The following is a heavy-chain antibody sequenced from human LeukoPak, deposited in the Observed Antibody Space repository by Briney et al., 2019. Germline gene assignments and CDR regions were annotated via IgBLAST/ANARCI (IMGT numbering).Heavy chain of an antibody. CDR3: AKDGEVYSSSSPYPVY. CDR2: IIPILGIA. J-gene: IGHJ4*02. Sequence: GASVKVSCKAFGGTFSSYAISWVRQAPGQGLEWMGRIIPILGIANYAQKFQGRVTITADKSTSTAYMELRSLTSEDTAVYYCAKDGEVYSSSSPYPVYWGQGTLVTVSS. D-gene: IGHD6-6*01. CDR1: GGTFSSYA. V-gene: IGHV1-69*04.